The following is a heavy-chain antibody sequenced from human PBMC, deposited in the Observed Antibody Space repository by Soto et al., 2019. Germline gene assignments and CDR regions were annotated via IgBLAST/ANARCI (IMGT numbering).Heavy chain of an antibody. CDR2: IYYSGST. CDR1: GGSISSFY. D-gene: IGHD5-12*01. J-gene: IGHJ4*02. Sequence: SETLSLTCTVSGGSISSFYWSWIRQPPGKGLEWIGYIYYSGSTNYNPSLKSRVTISVDTSKNQFSLKLSSVTAADTAVYYCARVAGYSGYVGYWGQGTLVTVSS. V-gene: IGHV4-59*01. CDR3: ARVAGYSGYVGY.